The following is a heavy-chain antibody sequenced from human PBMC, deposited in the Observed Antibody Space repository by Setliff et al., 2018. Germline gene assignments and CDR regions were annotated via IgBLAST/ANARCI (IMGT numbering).Heavy chain of an antibody. D-gene: IGHD2-15*01. V-gene: IGHV4-34*01. CDR1: SGSFSGYF. J-gene: IGHJ5*02. Sequence: PSETLSLTCAVYSGSFSGYFWSWIRQPPGKGLEWIGEINHSGSTNYNPSLKSRVTISVDTSKNQISLKLTSVTAADTAVYYCGRGFSRIEGWGNWFDPWGQGILVTVSS. CDR2: INHSGST. CDR3: GRGFSRIEGWGNWFDP.